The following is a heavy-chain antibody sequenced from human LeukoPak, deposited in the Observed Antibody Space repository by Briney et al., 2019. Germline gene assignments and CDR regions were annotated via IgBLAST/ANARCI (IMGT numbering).Heavy chain of an antibody. CDR3: ARESGSDFDY. V-gene: IGHV4-34*01. CDR1: GGSFSGYY. J-gene: IGHJ4*02. D-gene: IGHD1-26*01. Sequence: SETLSLTCAVYGGSFSGYYWSWIRQPPGKGLEWIGEINHSGSTNYNPSLKSRVTISVDTSKNQFSLKLSSVTAADTAVYYCARESGSDFDYWGQGTLVTVSS. CDR2: INHSGST.